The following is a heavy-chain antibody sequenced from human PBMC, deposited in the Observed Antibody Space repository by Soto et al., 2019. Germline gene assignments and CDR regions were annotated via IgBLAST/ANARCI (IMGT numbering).Heavy chain of an antibody. J-gene: IGHJ4*02. CDR2: ISINGNS. Sequence: QVQVKESGPGLVKPSETLSLTCTVSGGSITDYSWSWIRQSAGKGLEWLGRISINGNSHYHPALRSRVTMSIETSKNQFSLNLRSVTAADTAVYYCARESGDNSTYEVDWGQGTLVTVSS. D-gene: IGHD1-7*01. CDR3: ARESGDNSTYEVD. CDR1: GGSITDYS. V-gene: IGHV4-4*07.